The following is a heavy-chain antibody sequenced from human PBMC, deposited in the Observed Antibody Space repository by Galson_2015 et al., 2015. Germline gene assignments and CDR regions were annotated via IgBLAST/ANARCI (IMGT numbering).Heavy chain of an antibody. CDR3: AREGHGSGSYYDS. J-gene: IGHJ5*01. Sequence: SVKVSCKASGYTFIEYYVHWVRQAPGQGPEWMGEVNPRGGSPTYAQTLQGRVTITSDASTRTVSMELSGLKSEDTAVYFCAREGHGSGSYYDSWGLGTLVTVSS. CDR1: GYTFIEYY. D-gene: IGHD3-10*01. V-gene: IGHV1-46*04. CDR2: VNPRGGSP.